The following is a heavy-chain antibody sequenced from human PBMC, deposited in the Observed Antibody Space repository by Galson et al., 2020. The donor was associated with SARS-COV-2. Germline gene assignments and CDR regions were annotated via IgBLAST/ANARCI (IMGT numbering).Heavy chain of an antibody. D-gene: IGHD3-22*01. J-gene: IGHJ3*02. V-gene: IGHV3-74*01. Sequence: GGSLRLSCAASGFPFSRYWIHWVRQAPRTGQVWVSRINSYGSSTSYSDSVKGRFTISRDNVKNTLYLQMNSLRAEDTAVYYCAKEFYYDSSGPLGAFDIWGQGTMVTVSS. CDR1: GFPFSRYW. CDR2: INSYGSST. CDR3: AKEFYYDSSGPLGAFDI.